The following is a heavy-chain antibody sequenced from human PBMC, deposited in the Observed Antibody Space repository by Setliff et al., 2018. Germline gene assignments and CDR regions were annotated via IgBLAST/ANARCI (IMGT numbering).Heavy chain of an antibody. CDR1: ENSFPSDW. CDR2: IFPGDSDT. J-gene: IGHJ5*02. CDR3: GRSPGLAEGGSWFAP. V-gene: IGHV5-51*01. Sequence: ESLKISCKFSENSFPSDWIGWVRQTPEKGLEWMGIIFPGDSDTRYSPSFQGQVSISVDRSINTAYLQWSSLKASDTAIYYCGRSPGLAEGGSWFAPWGQGTLVTVSS. D-gene: IGHD6-13*01.